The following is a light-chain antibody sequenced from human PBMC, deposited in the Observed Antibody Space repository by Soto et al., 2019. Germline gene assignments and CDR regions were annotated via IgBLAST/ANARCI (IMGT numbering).Light chain of an antibody. Sequence: QSVLTQPASVSGSPGQSITISCSGTSSDVGTYKYVSWYQQHPGKAPKLMIYEVSYRPSGVSNRSSGSKSATSASLAITGLQSEDEAEYFCQSWDISLGGYVFGSGTKVTVL. CDR3: QSWDISLGGYV. CDR2: EVS. CDR1: SSDVGTYKY. J-gene: IGLJ1*01. V-gene: IGLV2-14*01.